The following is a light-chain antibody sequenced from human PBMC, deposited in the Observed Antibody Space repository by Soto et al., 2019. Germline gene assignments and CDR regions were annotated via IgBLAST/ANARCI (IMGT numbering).Light chain of an antibody. J-gene: IGKJ5*01. CDR3: QQYNTWRSIT. Sequence: EIVMTQSPATLSVSPGERSTLSCRASGSVSNKLAWYQHKPGQAPRVLIYDTSTRAAGIPARFSGSGSGTDFTLTISSLQSEDFAVYYCQQYNTWRSITFGQGTRLEIK. CDR2: DTS. CDR1: GSVSNK. V-gene: IGKV3-15*01.